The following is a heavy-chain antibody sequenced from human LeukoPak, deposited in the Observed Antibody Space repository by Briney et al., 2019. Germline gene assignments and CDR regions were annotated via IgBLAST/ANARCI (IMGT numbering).Heavy chain of an antibody. V-gene: IGHV5-51*01. D-gene: IGHD1-26*01. CDR3: ARRRDLYSGSYYPFDY. CDR2: IYPGNSDA. Sequence: GESLKISCRGSGYSFTSYWIGWVRQMPGKGLKWMGIIYPGNSDARYSPSFQGQVTISADKSISTAYLQWSSLKASDTAMYYCARRRDLYSGSYYPFDYWGQGTLVTVSS. CDR1: GYSFTSYW. J-gene: IGHJ4*02.